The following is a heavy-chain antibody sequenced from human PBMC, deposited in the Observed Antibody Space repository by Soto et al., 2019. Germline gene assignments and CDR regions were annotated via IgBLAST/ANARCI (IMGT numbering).Heavy chain of an antibody. D-gene: IGHD5-12*01. Sequence: QVQLVESGGGVVQPGRSLRLSCAASGFTFRSYVMHWVRQAPGKGLEWVAIISYDGSNKYYVNSVKGRFTISRDNSNNTLYLQMSSLRAEETAIYYCAKDLSREVATTTKMYYHYGMDVWGQGTTVTVSS. CDR3: AKDLSREVATTTKMYYHYGMDV. CDR2: ISYDGSNK. CDR1: GFTFRSYV. V-gene: IGHV3-30*18. J-gene: IGHJ6*02.